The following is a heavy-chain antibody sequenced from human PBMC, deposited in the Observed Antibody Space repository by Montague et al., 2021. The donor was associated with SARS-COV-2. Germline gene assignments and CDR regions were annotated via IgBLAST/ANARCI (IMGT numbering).Heavy chain of an antibody. V-gene: IGHV4-39*02. Sequence: SETLSLTCTVSGGSITNNIDYWAWIRRPPGKGPEWIGSIYYTGNTYYNPSLKSRVTISVVTSKNHFTLKLSSVTAAETAVYYCARLKRYFDSSGSPSAFDFGGQGTKVTVSS. CDR2: IYYTGNT. D-gene: IGHD3-22*01. J-gene: IGHJ3*01. CDR3: ARLKRYFDSSGSPSAFDF. CDR1: GGSITNNIDY.